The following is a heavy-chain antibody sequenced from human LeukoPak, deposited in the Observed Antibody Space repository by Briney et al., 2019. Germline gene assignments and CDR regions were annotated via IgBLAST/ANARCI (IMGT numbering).Heavy chain of an antibody. D-gene: IGHD1-14*01. J-gene: IGHJ4*02. Sequence: SETLSLTCTVSGASISNSSFYWGWIRQSPGKGLEWIGCIYYSGGTYYDPSLKSRLAISVDTSKNQFSLKLTSVTAADTAVYYCASGTLLSLFDFWGQGTLVTVSS. CDR1: GASISNSSFY. CDR2: IYYSGGT. V-gene: IGHV4-39*07. CDR3: ASGTLLSLFDF.